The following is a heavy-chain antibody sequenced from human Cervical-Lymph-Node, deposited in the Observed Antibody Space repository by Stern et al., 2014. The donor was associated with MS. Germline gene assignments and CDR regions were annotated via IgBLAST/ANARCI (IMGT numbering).Heavy chain of an antibody. CDR1: GFSLSNSG. J-gene: IGHJ6*02. Sequence: VQLVDSGGGVVQPGRSLTLSCAASGFSLSNSGMHWVRQAPGKGLEWVAVMSFVGGNRKYGDSVKGRFSISRDIANNTLFLQMNSLRPEDTAVYYCMGVGDAMHVWGQGTTVIVSS. CDR3: MGVGDAMHV. V-gene: IGHV3-30*03. CDR2: MSFVGGNR.